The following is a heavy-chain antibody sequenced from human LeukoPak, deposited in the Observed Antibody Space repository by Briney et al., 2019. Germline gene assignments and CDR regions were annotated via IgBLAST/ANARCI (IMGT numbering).Heavy chain of an antibody. D-gene: IGHD6-19*01. CDR1: GFTFSSYA. V-gene: IGHV3-11*04. CDR3: AREPKQWLVPIDY. J-gene: IGHJ4*02. CDR2: ITSSGSII. Sequence: PGGSLRLSCAASGFTFSSYAMSWIRQAPGKGLEWVSYITSSGSIIYYADSVKGRFTISRDNAKNSLYLQMNSLRVEDTAVYYCAREPKQWLVPIDYWGQGTLVTVSS.